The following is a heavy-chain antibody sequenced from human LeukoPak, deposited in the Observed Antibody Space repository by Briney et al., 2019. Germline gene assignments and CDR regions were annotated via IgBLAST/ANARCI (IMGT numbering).Heavy chain of an antibody. CDR2: IYNSVST. CDR3: ARNSGSGWFDF. V-gene: IGHV4-39*02. D-gene: IGHD6-19*01. CDR1: DDSISTPFYY. J-gene: IGHJ4*02. Sequence: SETLSLTCTVSDDSISTPFYYWGWIRQPPGKGLEWIGSIYNSVSTFYNPSLKSRVTISIDTSRNHFSLRLTSVNVADTAVYYCARNSGSGWFDFWGQGILVTVSS.